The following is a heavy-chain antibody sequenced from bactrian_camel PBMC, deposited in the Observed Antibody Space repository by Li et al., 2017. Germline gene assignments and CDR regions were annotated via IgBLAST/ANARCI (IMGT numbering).Heavy chain of an antibody. CDR2: INGGGDKT. CDR3: SPIPRGTVIHTSMCNY. D-gene: IGHD5*01. CDR1: ESSFSTYP. Sequence: VQLVESGGGLVQPGGSLRLSCAASESSFSTYPMSWVRQAPGKGVEWVGSINGGGDKTYYGAYVKGRFSISHDSSASTNSLQMNSLEPEDTATYYCSPIPRGTVIHTSMCNYWGQGTQVTVS. J-gene: IGHJ4*01. V-gene: IGHV3S40*01.